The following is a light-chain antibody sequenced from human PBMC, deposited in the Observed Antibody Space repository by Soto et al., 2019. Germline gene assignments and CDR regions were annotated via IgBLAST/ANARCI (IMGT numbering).Light chain of an antibody. J-gene: IGKJ4*01. CDR3: QQYGSSSIT. CDR2: GES. V-gene: IGKV3-20*01. CDR1: QSVSSSY. Sequence: EIVLTQSPGTLSLSPGERATLSCRASQSVSSSYLAWYQQKPGQAPRLLIYGESSRATGIPDRFSGSGSGTDLTLTISRLEPEDFAVYYCQQYGSSSITFCGGTKVEIK.